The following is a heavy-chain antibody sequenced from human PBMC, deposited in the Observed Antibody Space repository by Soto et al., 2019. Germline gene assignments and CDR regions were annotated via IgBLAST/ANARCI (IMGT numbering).Heavy chain of an antibody. J-gene: IGHJ4*02. CDR1: GGAFTGYD. CDR3: ARDKITGLFDY. Sequence: QVQLQPWGAGLLKPSETLSLTCAVYGGAFTGYDWTWIRQPPETGLEWIGEINHSGSTNYNPSLKTRVTISVDTHKKQFSLQLTSVTAAVTAVYYCARDKITGLFDYWGQGTLVTVPS. CDR2: INHSGST. D-gene: IGHD2-8*02. V-gene: IGHV4-34*01.